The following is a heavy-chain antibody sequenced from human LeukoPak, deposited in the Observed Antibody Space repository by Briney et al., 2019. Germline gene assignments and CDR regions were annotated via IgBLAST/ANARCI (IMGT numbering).Heavy chain of an antibody. J-gene: IGHJ4*02. D-gene: IGHD6-13*01. CDR2: ISWDGGST. CDR1: GFTFDDYT. Sequence: GGSLRLSCAASGFTFDDYTMHWVRQAPGEGLEWVSLISWDGGSTYYADSVEGRFTISRDNSKNSLYLQMNSLRTEDTAFYYCAKDKRASSSYHYFDYWGQGTLVTVSS. CDR3: AKDKRASSSYHYFDY. V-gene: IGHV3-43*01.